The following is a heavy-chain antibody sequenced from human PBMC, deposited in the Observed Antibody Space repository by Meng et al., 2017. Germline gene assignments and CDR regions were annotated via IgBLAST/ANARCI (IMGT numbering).Heavy chain of an antibody. J-gene: IGHJ4*02. Sequence: SGPTLMKPTQTLTLTCTFSGFSLSTSGVGVGWIRQPPGKALEWLALIYWDDDKRYSPSLKSRLTITKDTSKNQVVLTMTNMDPVDTATYYCAHSQNTYYYDSSGYYDYWGQGTLVTVSS. CDR1: GFSLSTSGVG. CDR2: IYWDDDK. V-gene: IGHV2-5*02. D-gene: IGHD3-22*01. CDR3: AHSQNTYYYDSSGYYDY.